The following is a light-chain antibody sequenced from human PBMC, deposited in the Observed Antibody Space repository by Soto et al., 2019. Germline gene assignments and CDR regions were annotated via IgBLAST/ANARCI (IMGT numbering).Light chain of an antibody. CDR2: TAS. V-gene: IGKV1-17*03. Sequence: DIQMTQSPSAMSASVGYRVTITCRSSQGISDSLAWFQHKPGKVPKRLIHTASSLQSGVPSRFSGSGSATEFTLTISSLQPEDLATYYCLHYHSYPYTFGPGTKVDIK. J-gene: IGKJ2*01. CDR1: QGISDS. CDR3: LHYHSYPYT.